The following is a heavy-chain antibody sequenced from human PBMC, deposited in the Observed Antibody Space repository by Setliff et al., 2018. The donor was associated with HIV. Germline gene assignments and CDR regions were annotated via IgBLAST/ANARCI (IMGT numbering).Heavy chain of an antibody. CDR1: GGSISSGDYY. V-gene: IGHV4-30-4*08. CDR2: IYYSGST. Sequence: SETLSLTCTVSGGSISSGDYYWSWIRQPPGKGLEWIGYIYYSGSTYYNPSLKSRVTISVDTSKNQFSLKLSSVTAADTAVYYCAGWEVRGPERRAERAIPSDYWGQGTLVTVSS. D-gene: IGHD3-10*01. J-gene: IGHJ4*02. CDR3: AGWEVRGPERRAERAIPSDY.